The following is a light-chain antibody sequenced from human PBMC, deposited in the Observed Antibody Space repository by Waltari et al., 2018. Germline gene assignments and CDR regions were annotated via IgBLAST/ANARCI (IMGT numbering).Light chain of an antibody. CDR3: QHYETYPVS. V-gene: IGKV1-5*03. CDR1: QTITNL. Sequence: DIQMTQSPSTLSAFVGDTVTITCRDSQTITNLLAWYQQRPGKAPKVLIYKASSLESGVPSRFSGSGSGTEFTLTISSLQPDDFATYYCQHYETYPVSFGQGTKLEIK. CDR2: KAS. J-gene: IGKJ2*03.